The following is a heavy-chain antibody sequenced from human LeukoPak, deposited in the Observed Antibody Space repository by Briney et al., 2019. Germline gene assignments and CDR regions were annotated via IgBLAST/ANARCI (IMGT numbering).Heavy chain of an antibody. CDR2: IYSGGST. V-gene: IGHV3-53*05. CDR1: GFTVSSNY. J-gene: IGHJ4*02. Sequence: PGGSLRLSGAASGFTVSSNYMSWVRQAPGKGLEWVSVIYSGGSTYYADSVKGRFTISRDNSKNTLYLQMNSLRAEDTAVYYCARDLDYDYVWGSPLYWGQGTLVTVSS. D-gene: IGHD3-16*01. CDR3: ARDLDYDYVWGSPLY.